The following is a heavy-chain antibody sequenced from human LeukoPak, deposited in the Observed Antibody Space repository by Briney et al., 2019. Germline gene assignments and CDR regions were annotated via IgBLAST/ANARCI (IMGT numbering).Heavy chain of an antibody. D-gene: IGHD4-23*01. J-gene: IGHJ4*02. CDR2: TNPSGGST. CDR1: GYTFTSHY. V-gene: IGHV1-46*03. CDR3: ASGGSTGIFDY. Sequence: ASVKVSCRASGYTFTSHYMHWVRQAPGQVLEWMVTTNPSGGSTSYAQKFQGSVTMTRHTSTSKVYMEVSSLTSEDTAVYYCASGGSTGIFDYWGQGALVTVSP.